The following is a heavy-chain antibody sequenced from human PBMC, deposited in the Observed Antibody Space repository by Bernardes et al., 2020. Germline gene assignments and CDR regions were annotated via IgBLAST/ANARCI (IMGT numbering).Heavy chain of an antibody. V-gene: IGHV3-48*01. CDR1: GFTFSSYS. Sequence: GGSLRLSCAASGFTFSSYSMNWVRQAPGKGLEWVSYISSSSSTIYYADSVKGRFTISRDNAKNSLYLQMNSLRAEDTAVYYCATHYYGSGTGPYYYYYMDVWGKGTTVTVSS. CDR3: ATHYYGSGTGPYYYYYMDV. CDR2: ISSSSSTI. J-gene: IGHJ6*03. D-gene: IGHD3-10*01.